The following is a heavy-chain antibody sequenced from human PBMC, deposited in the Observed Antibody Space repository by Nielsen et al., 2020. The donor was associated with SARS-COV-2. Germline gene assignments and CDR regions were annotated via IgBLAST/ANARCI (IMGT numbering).Heavy chain of an antibody. CDR1: GFTFSGSA. Sequence: GESLKISCAASGFTFSGSAMHWVRQASGKGLEWVGRIRSKANSYATAYAASVKGRFTISRDDSKNTAYLQMNSLRAEDTAVYYCAALYCGGDCYIYYYGMDVWGQGSLVTVSS. CDR2: IRSKANSYAT. D-gene: IGHD2-21*02. V-gene: IGHV3-73*01. J-gene: IGHJ6*02. CDR3: AALYCGGDCYIYYYGMDV.